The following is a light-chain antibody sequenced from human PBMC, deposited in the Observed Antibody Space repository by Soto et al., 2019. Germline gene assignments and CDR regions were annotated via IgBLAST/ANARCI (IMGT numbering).Light chain of an antibody. CDR2: GAS. V-gene: IGLV7-43*01. Sequence: QTVVTQEPSLTVSPGGTVTLTCASSTGAVTSGYYPNWFQQKPGQAPRALIYGASNKHSWTPARFSGSLLGGKAALTLSGVQPEDEAEYYCLLYYGGAHVVFGVGTKLTVL. CDR3: LLYYGGAHVV. J-gene: IGLJ2*01. CDR1: TGAVTSGYY.